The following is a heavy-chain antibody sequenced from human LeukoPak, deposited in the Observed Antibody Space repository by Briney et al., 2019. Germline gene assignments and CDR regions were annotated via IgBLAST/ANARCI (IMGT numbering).Heavy chain of an antibody. Sequence: PGGSLRPSCAASGFTFSSYGMHWVRQAPGKGLEWVAVISYDGSNKYYADSVKGRFTISRDNSKNTLHLQMNSLRAEDTAVYYCAKESTPYYYYYGMDVWGKGTTVTVSS. CDR1: GFTFSSYG. V-gene: IGHV3-30*18. CDR2: ISYDGSNK. CDR3: AKESTPYYYYYGMDV. J-gene: IGHJ6*04.